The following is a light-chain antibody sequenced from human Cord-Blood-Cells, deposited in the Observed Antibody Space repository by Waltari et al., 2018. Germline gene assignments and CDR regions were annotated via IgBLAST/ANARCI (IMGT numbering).Light chain of an antibody. CDR1: QSISSW. CDR2: DAS. V-gene: IGKV1-5*01. CDR3: QQYNSYSYT. J-gene: IGKJ2*01. Sequence: DLQMTQSPSTLSASVGDRVTITCRASQSISSWLAWYQQEPGKAPKLLIYDASSLESGVRSRFSGSGSGTECTLTISSLQPDDFATYYCQQYNSYSYTFGHGTKLEIK.